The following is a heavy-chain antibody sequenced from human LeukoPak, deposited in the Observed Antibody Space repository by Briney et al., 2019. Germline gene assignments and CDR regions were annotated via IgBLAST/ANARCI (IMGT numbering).Heavy chain of an antibody. CDR1: GGSFSGYY. D-gene: IGHD3-3*01. Sequence: SETLSLTCAVYGGSFSGYYWSWIRQPPGKGLEWIGEINHSGSTNYNPSLKSRVTISVDTSKNQFSLKLSSVTAADTAVYYCASSGDFWSGYYSRFDYWGQGTLVTVSS. V-gene: IGHV4-34*01. CDR2: INHSGST. J-gene: IGHJ4*02. CDR3: ASSGDFWSGYYSRFDY.